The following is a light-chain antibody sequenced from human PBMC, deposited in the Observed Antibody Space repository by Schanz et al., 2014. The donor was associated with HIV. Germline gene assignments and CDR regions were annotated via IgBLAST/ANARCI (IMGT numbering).Light chain of an antibody. Sequence: QSVLTQPPSVSGAPGQRVTISCTGSSSNIGAGYDVHWYQQLPGTAPKLLIYGNSNRPSGVPDRFSGSKSGTSASLAITGLQADDEAAYYCQSYDVSLSGKVFGGGTKLTVL. CDR1: SSNIGAGYD. CDR2: GNS. J-gene: IGLJ2*01. CDR3: QSYDVSLSGKV. V-gene: IGLV1-40*01.